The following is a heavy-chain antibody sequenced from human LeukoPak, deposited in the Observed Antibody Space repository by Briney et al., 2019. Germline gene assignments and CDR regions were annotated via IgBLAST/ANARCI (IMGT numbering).Heavy chain of an antibody. CDR2: IYTSGST. CDR1: GGSISSYY. V-gene: IGHV4-4*07. Sequence: SETLSLTCTVSGGSISSYYWSWIRQPAGKGLEWIGRIYTSGSTNYNPSLKSRVTMSVDTSKNQFSLKLSSVTAADTAVYYCARGVRGYCSSTSCRRGKNWFDPWGQGTLVTVSS. D-gene: IGHD2-2*01. CDR3: ARGVRGYCSSTSCRRGKNWFDP. J-gene: IGHJ5*02.